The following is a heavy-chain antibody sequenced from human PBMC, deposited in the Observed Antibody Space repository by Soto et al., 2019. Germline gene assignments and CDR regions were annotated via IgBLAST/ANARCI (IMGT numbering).Heavy chain of an antibody. J-gene: IGHJ4*02. CDR2: IRGSGGET. CDR1: GFTFRTFV. V-gene: IGHV3-23*01. Sequence: EVQLLESGGGLVQPGGSLRVSCAASGFTFRTFVMSWVRQAPGKGLEWVSAIRGSGGETFYADSVKGRFTISRDNSRNTLYLQMNSLRDEDTALYFCAQDRGWGVVSPSYDYWGRGTLVTVSS. D-gene: IGHD2-21*01. CDR3: AQDRGWGVVSPSYDY.